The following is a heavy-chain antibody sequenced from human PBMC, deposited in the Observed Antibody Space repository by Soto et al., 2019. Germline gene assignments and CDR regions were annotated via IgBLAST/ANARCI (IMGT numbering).Heavy chain of an antibody. J-gene: IGHJ1*01. CDR3: ARDPPSSNYDSSGYYPEYFQH. Sequence: GSLRLSCAASGFTFSSYSMNWVRQAPGKGLEWVSYISSSSTIYYADSVKGRFTISRDNAKNSLYLQMNSLRDEDTAVYYCARDPPSSNYDSSGYYPEYFQHWGQGTLVTVSS. V-gene: IGHV3-48*02. CDR2: ISSSSTI. CDR1: GFTFSSYS. D-gene: IGHD3-22*01.